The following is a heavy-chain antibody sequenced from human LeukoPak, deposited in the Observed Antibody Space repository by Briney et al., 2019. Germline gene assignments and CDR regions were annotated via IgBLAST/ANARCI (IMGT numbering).Heavy chain of an antibody. D-gene: IGHD3-16*01. V-gene: IGHV3-30-3*01. CDR1: GFTVSSNY. CDR2: ISKDGNIK. CDR3: ARDIGATTFDY. J-gene: IGHJ4*02. Sequence: PGGSLRLSCAASGFTVSSNYMSWVRQAPGKGLEWVAVISKDGNIKSYADSVKGRFTISRDNSKNMLYLLVNSLRAEDTTVYYCARDIGATTFDYWGQGTLVTVSS.